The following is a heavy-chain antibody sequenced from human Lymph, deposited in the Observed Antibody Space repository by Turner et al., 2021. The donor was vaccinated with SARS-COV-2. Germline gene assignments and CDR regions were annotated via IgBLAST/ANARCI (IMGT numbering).Heavy chain of an antibody. J-gene: IGHJ3*02. Sequence: EVQLVESGGGLVQPGGSLRLSCAASGLTVSSNYMSWVRQAPGKGLEWVSVIYSGSSTFYADSVKGRFTISRDNSKNTLYLQMNSLRAEDTAVYYCARDFREGAFDIWGQGTMVTISS. CDR2: IYSGSST. CDR1: GLTVSSNY. V-gene: IGHV3-66*01. CDR3: ARDFREGAFDI. D-gene: IGHD3-10*01.